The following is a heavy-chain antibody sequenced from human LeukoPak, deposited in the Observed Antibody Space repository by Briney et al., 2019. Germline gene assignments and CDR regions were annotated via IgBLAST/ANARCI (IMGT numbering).Heavy chain of an antibody. V-gene: IGHV4-31*03. CDR3: ARVDYYPSGTYINWSDP. CDR1: GGSISSGGYY. J-gene: IGHJ5*02. D-gene: IGHD3-10*01. CDR2: IAESGST. Sequence: SQTLSLTCTVSGGSISSGGYYWRWIRQHPGKGLEWIGHIAESGSTYYSPSLKSRVTISVDTSKNQFSLKLSSVTAADTAVYYCARVDYYPSGTYINWSDPWGQGTQVTVSS.